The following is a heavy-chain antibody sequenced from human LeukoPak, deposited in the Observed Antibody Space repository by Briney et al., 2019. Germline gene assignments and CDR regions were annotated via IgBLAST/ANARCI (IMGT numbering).Heavy chain of an antibody. D-gene: IGHD2-21*01. CDR3: ARGGGAYCGSECYRNFDY. CDR2: IKQDASAK. J-gene: IGHJ4*02. V-gene: IGHV3-7*01. Sequence: GGSLRLSCVASGFNFNMFWMSWVRQAPGKGLEWVTNIKQDASAKFYVGSVRGRFDISRDNARKSVFLQMNSLRVEDTAVYYCARGGGAYCGSECYRNFDYWGQGTLVTVSS. CDR1: GFNFNMFW.